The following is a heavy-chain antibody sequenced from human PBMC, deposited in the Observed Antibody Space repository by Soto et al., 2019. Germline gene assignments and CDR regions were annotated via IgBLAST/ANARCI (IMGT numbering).Heavy chain of an antibody. CDR3: AKDSGIVVVTAYNWFDP. J-gene: IGHJ5*02. D-gene: IGHD2-21*02. CDR1: GFTFSSYA. Sequence: GGSLRLSCAASGFTFSSYAMSWVRQAPGKGLEWVSAISGGGGSKYYADSVKGRFTISRDNSKKTLYLQMNSLRAEDTAVYYCAKDSGIVVVTAYNWFDPWGQGTLVTVSS. V-gene: IGHV3-23*01. CDR2: ISGGGGSK.